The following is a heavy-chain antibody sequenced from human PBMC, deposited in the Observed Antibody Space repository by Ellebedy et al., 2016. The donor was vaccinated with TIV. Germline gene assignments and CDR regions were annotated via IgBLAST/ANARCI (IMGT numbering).Heavy chain of an antibody. D-gene: IGHD6-13*01. CDR2: IYHSGST. CDR1: GYSISSGYY. J-gene: IGHJ4*02. V-gene: IGHV4-38-2*02. Sequence: SETLYLTXTVSGYSISSGYYWGWIRQPPGKGLEWIGSIYHSGSTYYNPSLKSRVTISVDTSKNQFSLKLSSVTAADTAVYYCARDGRMGSSWYEAFDYWGQGTLFTVSS. CDR3: ARDGRMGSSWYEAFDY.